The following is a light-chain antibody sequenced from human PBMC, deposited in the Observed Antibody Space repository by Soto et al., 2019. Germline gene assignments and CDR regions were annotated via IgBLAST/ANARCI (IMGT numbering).Light chain of an antibody. J-gene: IGLJ3*02. CDR1: SSDVGGYNY. CDR3: SSYTSINTGV. CDR2: EVS. V-gene: IGLV2-14*01. Sequence: QSVLTQPASVSGFPGQSITISCTGTSSDVGGYNYVSWYQQHPGKAPKLMIYEVSNRPSGVSNRFSGSKSGNTASLTISGLQAEDEADYYCSSYTSINTGVFGGGTKLTVL.